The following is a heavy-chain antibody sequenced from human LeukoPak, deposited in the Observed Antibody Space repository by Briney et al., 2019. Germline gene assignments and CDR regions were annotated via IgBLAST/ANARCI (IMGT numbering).Heavy chain of an antibody. J-gene: IGHJ4*02. Sequence: GGSLRLSCAASGFTFSAYSMSWVRQAPGKGLEWVANIKQDGSEKYYVGSVRGRFTISRDNAKNSLYLQMNSLRAEDTAVYYCARDPGPRVPPGSYSDYWGQGTLVTVSS. D-gene: IGHD1-26*01. CDR1: GFTFSAYS. V-gene: IGHV3-7*01. CDR3: ARDPGPRVPPGSYSDY. CDR2: IKQDGSEK.